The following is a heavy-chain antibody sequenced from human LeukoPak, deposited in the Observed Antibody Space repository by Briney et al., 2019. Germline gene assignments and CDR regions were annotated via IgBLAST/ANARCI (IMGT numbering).Heavy chain of an antibody. CDR3: ARGYCSGGSCYESRGWFDY. J-gene: IGHJ4*02. V-gene: IGHV4-39*07. CDR2: IHYGGST. D-gene: IGHD2-15*01. CDR1: GGSISSYSYY. Sequence: SETLSLTCTVSGGSISSYSYYWGWIRQPPGKGLEWIGSIHYGGSTYYNPSLKSRVTISVDTSKNQFSLKLSSVTAADTAVYFCARGYCSGGSCYESRGWFDYWGQGTLVTVSS.